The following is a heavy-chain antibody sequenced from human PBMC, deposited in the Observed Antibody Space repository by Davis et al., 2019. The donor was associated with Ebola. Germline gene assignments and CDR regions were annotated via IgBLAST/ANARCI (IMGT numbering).Heavy chain of an antibody. CDR2: IWYDGSNK. CDR3: AREGITMVQGVLYYYGMDV. Sequence: GESLKISCAASGFTFSSYGMHWVRQAPGKGLEWVAVIWYDGSNKYYADSVKGRFTISRDNSKNSLYLQMNSLRDEDTAVYYCAREGITMVQGVLYYYGMDVWGQGTTVTVSS. J-gene: IGHJ6*02. D-gene: IGHD3-10*01. CDR1: GFTFSSYG. V-gene: IGHV3-33*01.